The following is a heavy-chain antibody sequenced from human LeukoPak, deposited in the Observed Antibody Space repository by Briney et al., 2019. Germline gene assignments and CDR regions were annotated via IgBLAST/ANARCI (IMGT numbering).Heavy chain of an antibody. Sequence: GGSLRLSCSASGFTFRNFPMHWVRQAPRKGLEYVAAISANGDATYYKDSVKGRFTISRDDYKNTLNLQLSSLKSDDTAVYYCVKEDSAYYNYWGQGTLVTVSS. CDR3: VKEDSAYYNY. D-gene: IGHD6-25*01. J-gene: IGHJ4*02. CDR2: ISANGDAT. CDR1: GFTFRNFP. V-gene: IGHV3-64D*06.